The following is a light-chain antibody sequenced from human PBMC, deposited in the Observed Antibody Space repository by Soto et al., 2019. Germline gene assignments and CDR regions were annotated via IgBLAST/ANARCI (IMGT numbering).Light chain of an antibody. V-gene: IGKV1-39*01. CDR3: QQSYSTPLT. CDR1: QSISSY. J-gene: IGKJ4*01. CDR2: AAS. Sequence: DLQMTQSPSSLSASVGDRVTITCQASQSISSYLNWYQQNPGKAPKLLIYAASSLQSGIPSRFRGSGSATDFTLTISSLQPEDFATYYCQQSYSTPLTFGGGTKVEIK.